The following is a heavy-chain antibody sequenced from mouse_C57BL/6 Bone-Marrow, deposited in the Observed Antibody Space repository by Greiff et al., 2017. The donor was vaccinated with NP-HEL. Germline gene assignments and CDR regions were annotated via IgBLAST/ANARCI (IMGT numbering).Heavy chain of an antibody. J-gene: IGHJ1*03. CDR2: IRNKANGYTT. Sequence: EVMLVESGGGLVQPGGSLSLSCAASGFTFTDYYMSWVRQPPGKALEWLGFIRNKANGYTTEYSASVKGRFTISRDNSQSILYLQMNALRAEDSATYYCASLNFYWYFDVWGTGTTVTVSS. D-gene: IGHD4-1*02. CDR3: ASLNFYWYFDV. CDR1: GFTFTDYY. V-gene: IGHV7-3*01.